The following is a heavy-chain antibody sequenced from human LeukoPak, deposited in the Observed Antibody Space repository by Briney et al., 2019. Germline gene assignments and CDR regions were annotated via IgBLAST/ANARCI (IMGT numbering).Heavy chain of an antibody. CDR1: GGTFSSYA. V-gene: IGHV1-69*13. CDR3: ARTIWWLYRIYYYYYMDV. CDR2: IIPIFGTA. J-gene: IGHJ6*03. D-gene: IGHD5-12*01. Sequence: SVKVSCKASGGTFSSYAISWVRQAPGQGLEWMGGIIPIFGTANYAQKFQGRVTITADESTSTAYMELGSLRSEDTAVYYCARTIWWLYRIYYYYYMDVWGKGTTVTISS.